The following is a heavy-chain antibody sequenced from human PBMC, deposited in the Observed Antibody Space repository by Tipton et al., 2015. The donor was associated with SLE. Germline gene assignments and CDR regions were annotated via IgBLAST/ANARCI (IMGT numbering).Heavy chain of an antibody. CDR2: INSDGSST. V-gene: IGHV3-74*01. J-gene: IGHJ4*02. CDR3: ARDSGSYYVDY. Sequence: GSLRLSCAASGFTFSSYWMHWVRQAPGKGLVWVSRINSDGSSTSYADSVKGRFTISRDNAKNTPYLQMNSLRAEDTAVYYCARDSGSYYVDYWGQGTLVTVSS. D-gene: IGHD1-26*01. CDR1: GFTFSSYW.